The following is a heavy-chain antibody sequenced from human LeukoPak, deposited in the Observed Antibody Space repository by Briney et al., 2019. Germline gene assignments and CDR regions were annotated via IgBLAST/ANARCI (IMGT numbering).Heavy chain of an antibody. J-gene: IGHJ4*02. CDR1: GFTFSSYA. V-gene: IGHV3-21*06. CDR3: ARVEGTVDYSNYFDY. CDR2: ISSSSSNI. Sequence: GGSLRLSCAASGFTFSSYAMSWVRQAPGKGLEWVSSISSSSSNIYYADSVKGRFTTSGDNAKNSLYLQMNSLRAEDTAVYYCARVEGTVDYSNYFDYWGQGTLVTVSS. D-gene: IGHD4-11*01.